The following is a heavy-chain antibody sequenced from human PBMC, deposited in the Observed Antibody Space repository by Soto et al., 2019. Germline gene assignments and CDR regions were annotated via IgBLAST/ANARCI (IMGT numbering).Heavy chain of an antibody. J-gene: IGHJ6*02. CDR2: ISGYNGDT. Sequence: ASVKVSCKASGYTFTRSGISLVRQAPGQGLEWMGWISGYNGDTKYAQKFQGRVTMTIDTSTTTAYMELRSLTSDDSAVYYCAKNGQPPYYYYGMDVWGQGTTVTVSS. CDR1: GYTFTRSG. V-gene: IGHV1-18*01. D-gene: IGHD2-8*01. CDR3: AKNGQPPYYYYGMDV.